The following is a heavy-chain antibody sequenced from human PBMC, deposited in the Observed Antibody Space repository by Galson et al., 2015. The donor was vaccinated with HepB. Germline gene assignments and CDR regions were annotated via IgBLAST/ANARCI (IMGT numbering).Heavy chain of an antibody. CDR2: ISSSSSYI. V-gene: IGHV3-21*01. D-gene: IGHD1-26*01. CDR1: GFTFSSYS. CDR3: ARDRGIDGADY. J-gene: IGHJ4*02. Sequence: SLRLSCAASGFTFSSYSMNWVRQAPGKGLEWVSSISSSSSYICYADSVKGRFTISRDNAKNSLYLQMNSLRAEDTAVYYCARDRGIDGADYWGQGTLVTVSS.